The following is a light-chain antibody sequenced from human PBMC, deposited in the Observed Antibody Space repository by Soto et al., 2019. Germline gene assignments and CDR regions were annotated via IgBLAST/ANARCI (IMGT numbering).Light chain of an antibody. J-gene: IGKJ2*01. CDR1: QSVSSY. Sequence: EIVLTQSPATLSLSPGERATLSCRASQSVSSYLAWYQQKPGQAPRLLIYDASNRATGIPARFSGSGSGTDFTLTIGSLATEDFAVYYCQQRSNWPPYTFGQGTKLEIK. CDR2: DAS. V-gene: IGKV3-11*01. CDR3: QQRSNWPPYT.